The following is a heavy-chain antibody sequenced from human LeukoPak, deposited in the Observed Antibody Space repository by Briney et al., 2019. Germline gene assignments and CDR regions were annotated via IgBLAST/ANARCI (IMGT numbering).Heavy chain of an antibody. CDR1: GGSISSYY. CDR3: ARFFKYSSGWYTQKIDAFDI. V-gene: IGHV4-4*07. J-gene: IGHJ3*02. D-gene: IGHD6-19*01. Sequence: SKTLSLTCTVSGGSISSYYWSWIRQPAGKGLEWIGRIYTSGSTNYNPSLKSRVTMSVDTSKNQFSLKLSSVTAADTAVYYCARFFKYSSGWYTQKIDAFDIWGQGTMVTVSS. CDR2: IYTSGST.